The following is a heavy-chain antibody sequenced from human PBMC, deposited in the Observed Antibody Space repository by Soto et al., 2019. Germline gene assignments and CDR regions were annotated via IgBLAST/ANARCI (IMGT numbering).Heavy chain of an antibody. CDR2: INSDGSST. CDR3: ARDPAPSGWYDY. D-gene: IGHD6-19*01. Sequence: VQLVETGGGLVQPGGSLRLSCAASGFSFSNYWMHWVRQVPGKGLVWVSRINSDGSSTSYADSVKGRFTISRDNAKSRLFLQMNSLRAEDTAVYYCARDPAPSGWYDYWGQGTLVTVSS. J-gene: IGHJ4*02. CDR1: GFSFSNYW. V-gene: IGHV3-74*01.